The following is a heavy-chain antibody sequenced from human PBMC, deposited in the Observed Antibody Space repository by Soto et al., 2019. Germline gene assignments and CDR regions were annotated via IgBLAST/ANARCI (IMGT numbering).Heavy chain of an antibody. V-gene: IGHV2-5*02. D-gene: IGHD3-16*01. Sequence: QITLKESGPTLVKPTQTLTLTCTFSGFSLSTGGVGVSWIRQPPGKALEWLALMYWDDDKRYSPPLKSRLTITKDTSKKQVVLRMTNMDPVDTATYYCSHAMITFGGVLFDYWGQGTLVTVSS. CDR2: MYWDDDK. CDR1: GFSLSTGGVG. J-gene: IGHJ4*02. CDR3: SHAMITFGGVLFDY.